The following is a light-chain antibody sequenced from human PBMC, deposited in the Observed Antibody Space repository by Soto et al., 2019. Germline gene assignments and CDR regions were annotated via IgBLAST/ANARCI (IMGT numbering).Light chain of an antibody. Sequence: GSPGQSITISCTGTSSDIGSYNFVSWYQQHPGKAPKLIIYEVSNRPSGISNRFSGSKSDNTASLTISGLQAEDEADYYCSSYTSSTTSVFGIGTKVTVL. J-gene: IGLJ1*01. CDR3: SSYTSSTTSV. CDR1: SSDIGSYNF. V-gene: IGLV2-14*01. CDR2: EVS.